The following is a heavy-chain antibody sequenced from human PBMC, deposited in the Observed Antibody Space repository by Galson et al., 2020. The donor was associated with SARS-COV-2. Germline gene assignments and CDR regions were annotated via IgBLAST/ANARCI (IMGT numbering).Heavy chain of an antibody. V-gene: IGHV5-51*01. CDR2: IYPGDSDT. Sequence: KVSCQGSGYSFTNYWIGWVRQMPGKGLEWMGIIYPGDSDTRYSPSFQGQVTISADKSISTAYLQWSSLKASDTAMYYCARLSLGMPTYYFDYWGQGTLVTVSS. J-gene: IGHJ4*02. CDR1: GYSFTNYW. D-gene: IGHD2-2*01. CDR3: ARLSLGMPTYYFDY.